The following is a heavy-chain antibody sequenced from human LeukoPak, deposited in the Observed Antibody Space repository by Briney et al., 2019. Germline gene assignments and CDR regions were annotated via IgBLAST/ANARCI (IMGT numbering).Heavy chain of an antibody. CDR3: ARDGSGSYALGNYYYMDV. CDR2: INPSGGST. CDR1: GYTFTSYY. Sequence: ASVKVSCKASGYTFTSYYMHWVRQAPGQGLEWMGIINPSGGSTSYAQKFQGRVTMTRDTSTSTVYMELSSLRSEDTAVYYCARDGSGSYALGNYYYMDVWGKGTTVTVPS. J-gene: IGHJ6*03. V-gene: IGHV1-46*01. D-gene: IGHD1-26*01.